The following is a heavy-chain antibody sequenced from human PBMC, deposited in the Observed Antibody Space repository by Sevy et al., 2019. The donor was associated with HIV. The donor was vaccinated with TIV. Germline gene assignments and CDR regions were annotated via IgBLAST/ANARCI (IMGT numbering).Heavy chain of an antibody. D-gene: IGHD6-19*01. V-gene: IGHV3-33*01. CDR2: IWYDGSNK. J-gene: IGHJ5*01. CDR3: ARDHDMQWLFDS. Sequence: GGSLRLSCAASGFTFSSYGMHWVRQAPGKGLEWVAVIWYDGSNKYYADSVKGRFTISRDNSKNTLYLQMNSLRAEDTAVYYCARDHDMQWLFDSWGHGTLVTVSS. CDR1: GFTFSSYG.